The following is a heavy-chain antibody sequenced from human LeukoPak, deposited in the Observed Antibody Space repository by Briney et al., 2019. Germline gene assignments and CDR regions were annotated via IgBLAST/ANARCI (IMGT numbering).Heavy chain of an antibody. J-gene: IGHJ5*01. CDR3: TRGLTGGLDS. CDR2: IAITGDT. D-gene: IGHD1-26*01. V-gene: IGHV3-13*04. CDR1: GFTFSSYD. Sequence: PGGSLRLSCAAPGFTFSSYDMHWVRQAPGKGLEWVSSIAITGDTYYLGSVKGRFTISRENAKNSLYLQMNSLRAGDTAVYYCTRGLTGGLDSWGQGTLVTVSS.